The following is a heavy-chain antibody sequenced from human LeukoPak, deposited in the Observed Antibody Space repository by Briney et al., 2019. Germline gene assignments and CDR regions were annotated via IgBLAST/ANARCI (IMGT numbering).Heavy chain of an antibody. V-gene: IGHV1-2*02. D-gene: IGHD6-13*01. J-gene: IGHJ4*01. Sequence: ASVKLSCNTSGYTFTGCYIHWVRQAPGQGLQGMVWINPNSGGTNYAQKFQGRVTMTRDTSISTAYMELSSLRPDATAVFVCAASAAPGTFLFFYWGDRTLVTVSS. CDR3: AASAAPGTFLFFY. CDR1: GYTFTGCY. CDR2: INPNSGGT.